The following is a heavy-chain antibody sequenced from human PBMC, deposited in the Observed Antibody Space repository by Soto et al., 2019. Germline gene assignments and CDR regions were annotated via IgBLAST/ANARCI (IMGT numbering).Heavy chain of an antibody. J-gene: IGHJ4*02. V-gene: IGHV3-21*01. CDR2: ISSSSSYI. CDR3: ARDIGSDYGLSHY. D-gene: IGHD4-17*01. CDR1: GFTFSSYS. Sequence: EVQLVESGGGLVKPGGSLRLSCAASGFTFSSYSMNWVRQAPGKGLEWVSSISSSSSYIYYADSVKGRFTISRDNAKNSLYLQMNSLRAEDTAVYYCARDIGSDYGLSHYWGQGTLVTVSS.